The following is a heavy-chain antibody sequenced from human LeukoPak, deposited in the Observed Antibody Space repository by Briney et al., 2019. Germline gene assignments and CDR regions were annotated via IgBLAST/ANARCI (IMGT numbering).Heavy chain of an antibody. CDR3: ARDKGYGSGSLYAMDV. Sequence: ASVKVSCKASGYTFTGYSMHWVRQAPGQGLEWTGWINPNSGGTKYAQKFQGRVTMTRDTSISTAYMELSRLRSDDTAVYYCARDKGYGSGSLYAMDVWGQGTTVTVS. CDR2: INPNSGGT. D-gene: IGHD3-10*01. J-gene: IGHJ6*02. V-gene: IGHV1-2*02. CDR1: GYTFTGYS.